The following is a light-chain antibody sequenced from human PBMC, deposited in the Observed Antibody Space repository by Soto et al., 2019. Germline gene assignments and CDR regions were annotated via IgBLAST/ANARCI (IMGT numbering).Light chain of an antibody. J-gene: IGLJ2*01. CDR2: TNN. CDR1: SSNIGSDT. Sequence: QSVLTQPPSASGTPGQRVTISCSGSSSNIGSDTVKWYQQLPGTAPKLLIYTNNLRPSGVPDRFSGSKSGTSASLAISGLQSEDEADYYCATWDASLNGVVFGGGTKLTVL. V-gene: IGLV1-44*01. CDR3: ATWDASLNGVV.